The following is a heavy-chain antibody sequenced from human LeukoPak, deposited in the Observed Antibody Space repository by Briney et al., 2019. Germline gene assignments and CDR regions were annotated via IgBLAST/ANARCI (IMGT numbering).Heavy chain of an antibody. J-gene: IGHJ4*02. V-gene: IGHV4-39*01. CDR1: GGSISSSSYY. CDR3: ARLPNWGNYYFDY. D-gene: IGHD7-27*01. Sequence: SETLSLTCTVSGGSISSSSYYWGWIRQPPGQGLEWIGSIYYSGSTYYNPSLKSRVTISVDTSKNQFSLKLSSVTAADTAVYYCARLPNWGNYYFDYWGQGTLVTVSS. CDR2: IYYSGST.